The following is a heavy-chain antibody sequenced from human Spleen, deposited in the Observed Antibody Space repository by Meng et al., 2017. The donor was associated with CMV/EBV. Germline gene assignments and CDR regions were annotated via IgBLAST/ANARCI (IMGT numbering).Heavy chain of an antibody. CDR1: GGSSSSSKW. Sequence: LSQAGPGLVSPSGTLSLPCAVAGGSSSSSKWWSWVRQPPGKGLEWIGEIYHSGSTNYNPSLKSRVTISVDKSKNQFSLKLSSVTAADTAVYYCASFPPPGKQWLVTDYWGQGTLVTVSS. J-gene: IGHJ4*02. CDR2: IYHSGST. V-gene: IGHV4-4*02. D-gene: IGHD6-19*01. CDR3: ASFPPPGKQWLVTDY.